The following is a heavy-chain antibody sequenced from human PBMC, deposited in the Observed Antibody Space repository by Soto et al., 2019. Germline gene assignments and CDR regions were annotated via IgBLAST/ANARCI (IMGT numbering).Heavy chain of an antibody. CDR2: IYYSGST. J-gene: IGHJ4*02. CDR1: GGSISSYY. CDR3: ARDQTHDYGDYSFDY. V-gene: IGHV4-59*01. Sequence: SETLSLTCTVSGGSISSYYWSWIRQPPGKGLEWIGYIYYSGSTNYNPSLKSRVTISVDTSKNQFSLKLSSVTAADTAVYYCARDQTHDYGDYSFDYWGQGTLVTVS. D-gene: IGHD4-17*01.